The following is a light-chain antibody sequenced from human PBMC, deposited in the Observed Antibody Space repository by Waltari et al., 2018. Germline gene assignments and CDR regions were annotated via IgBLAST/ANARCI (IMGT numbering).Light chain of an antibody. Sequence: MVQSQSPGTLSLSQGDRATLSGRASQSISKYLAWYQQKPGQAPMLLIYAASSRATGVPSRFSGSGSGTDFSLTISSLQPEDFAAYYCQKHDSLQGMFGQGTKVEI. V-gene: IGKV3-20*01. CDR1: QSISKY. CDR3: QKHDSLQGM. CDR2: AAS. J-gene: IGKJ1*01.